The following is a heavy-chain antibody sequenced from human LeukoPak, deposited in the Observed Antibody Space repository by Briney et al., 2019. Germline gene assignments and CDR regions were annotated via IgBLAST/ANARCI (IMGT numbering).Heavy chain of an antibody. D-gene: IGHD3-22*01. J-gene: IGHJ6*02. CDR3: AKADYYYDSSGQIPALYYYYGMDV. CDR1: GFTFSSYA. CDR2: ISGSGGST. Sequence: GGSLRLSCAASGFTFSSYAMSGVRQAPGRGLEGVSAISGSGGSTYYAYSVKGRFTISRDNSKNTLYLQMDSLRAEDTAVYYCAKADYYYDSSGQIPALYYYYGMDVWGQGTTVTVSS. V-gene: IGHV3-23*01.